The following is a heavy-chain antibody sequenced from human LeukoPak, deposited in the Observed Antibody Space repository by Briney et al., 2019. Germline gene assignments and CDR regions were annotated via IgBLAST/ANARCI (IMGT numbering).Heavy chain of an antibody. D-gene: IGHD1-14*01. CDR3: ARDNTESIDY. Sequence: GGSLRLSCTASGFTFHAYTMHWVRQAPGKGLEWVSLLRWDGVTTYYADSVKGRFTISRDNSKNSLYLQMNSLTTGDTALYYCARDNTESIDYWGQGTLVTVSS. J-gene: IGHJ4*02. CDR1: GFTFHAYT. CDR2: LRWDGVTT. V-gene: IGHV3-43*01.